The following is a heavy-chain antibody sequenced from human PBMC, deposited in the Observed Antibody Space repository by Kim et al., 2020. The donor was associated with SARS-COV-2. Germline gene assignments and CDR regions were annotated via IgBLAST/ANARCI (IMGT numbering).Heavy chain of an antibody. V-gene: IGHV1-24*01. CDR3: ATGVAVAGTPSDYYYYYGMDV. J-gene: IGHJ6*02. D-gene: IGHD6-19*01. CDR1: GYTLTELS. Sequence: ASVKVSCKVSGYTLTELSMHWVRQAPGKGLEWMGGFDPDDGETIYAQKFQGRVTMTEDTSTDTAYMELSSLRSEDTAVYYCATGVAVAGTPSDYYYYYGMDVWGQGTTVTVSS. CDR2: FDPDDGET.